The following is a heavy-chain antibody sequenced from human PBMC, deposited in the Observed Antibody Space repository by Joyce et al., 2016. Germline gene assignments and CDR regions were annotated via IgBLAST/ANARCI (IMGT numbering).Heavy chain of an antibody. J-gene: IGHJ4*02. Sequence: QVTLRESGPPLMRPTQTLTLTCSFSGFSLTTSGMCVIWIRQPPGKALEWLALIDWRDNKYYSMSLKTRLTSSRDTSRDQVVLTLTNVDPVDTATYHCARFLYGDHSYYSDYWGQGTPVTVSS. CDR1: GFSLTTSGMC. D-gene: IGHD2-21*02. CDR3: ARFLYGDHSYYSDY. V-gene: IGHV2-70*01. CDR2: IDWRDNK.